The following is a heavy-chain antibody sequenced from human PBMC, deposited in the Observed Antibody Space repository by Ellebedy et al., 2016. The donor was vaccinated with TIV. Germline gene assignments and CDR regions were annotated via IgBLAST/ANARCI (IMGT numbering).Heavy chain of an antibody. D-gene: IGHD6-13*01. J-gene: IGHJ2*01. CDR3: ARAPIGSSWYWYFDL. CDR2: ISYDGSNK. V-gene: IGHV3-30*03. Sequence: GESLKISCAASGFTFSSYGMHWVRQAPGKGLEWVAVISYDGSNKYYADSVKGRFTISRDNSKNTLYLQMNSLRAEDTAVYYCARAPIGSSWYWYFDLWGRGTLVTVSS. CDR1: GFTFSSYG.